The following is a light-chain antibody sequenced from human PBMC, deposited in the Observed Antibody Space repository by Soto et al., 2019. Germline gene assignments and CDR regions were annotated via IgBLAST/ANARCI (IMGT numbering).Light chain of an antibody. CDR3: HQYGSSPFT. CDR1: QSVSSSK. CDR2: GAS. J-gene: IGKJ3*01. V-gene: IGKV3-20*01. Sequence: EIVLKQAPGTLSLSPGERATLSCRASQSVSSSKLAWYQQKPGQAPRLLIYGASSRATRIPDRFSGSGSGTDFTRTITRLEPEDFAVYFCHQYGSSPFTFGPGTKVDTK.